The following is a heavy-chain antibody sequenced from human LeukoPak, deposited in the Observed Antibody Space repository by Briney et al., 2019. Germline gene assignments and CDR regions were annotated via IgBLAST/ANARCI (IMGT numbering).Heavy chain of an antibody. J-gene: IGHJ4*02. Sequence: ASVKVSCKASGYIFTGYYMHWVRQAPGQGLEWMGWISPHSGGTNYAQKFQGRVTMTLDTSISTVYMELSRLRSDDTAVYYCARVSRLYYHTSGRIFDYWGQGTLVTVSS. CDR1: GYIFTGYY. CDR2: ISPHSGGT. V-gene: IGHV1-2*02. CDR3: ARVSRLYYHTSGRIFDY. D-gene: IGHD3-22*01.